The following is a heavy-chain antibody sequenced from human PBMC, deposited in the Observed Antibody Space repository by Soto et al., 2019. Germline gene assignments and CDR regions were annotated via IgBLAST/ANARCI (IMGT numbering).Heavy chain of an antibody. CDR3: KRGRGDFGSGYYPCFDR. CDR1: GGSFSGYY. Sequence: SETLSLTCAVYGGSFSGYYWSWIRQPPGKGLEWIGEINHSGSTNYNPSLKSRVTISVDTSKNQFSLKLSSVTAADTAVYYCKRGRGDFGSGYYPCFDRWGQGTLVSFSS. D-gene: IGHD3-3*01. J-gene: IGHJ5*02. V-gene: IGHV4-34*01. CDR2: INHSGST.